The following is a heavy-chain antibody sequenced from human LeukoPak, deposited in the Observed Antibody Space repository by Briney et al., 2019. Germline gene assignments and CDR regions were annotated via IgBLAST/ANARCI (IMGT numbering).Heavy chain of an antibody. CDR3: ARASSSTTEGDY. V-gene: IGHV3-21*01. CDR2: ISSSSSYI. CDR1: GFTFSSYC. D-gene: IGHD2-2*01. J-gene: IGHJ4*02. Sequence: GGSLRLSCAASGFTFSSYCMNWVRQAPGKGLEWVSSISSSSSYIYYADSVKGRFTISRDNAKNSLYLQMNSLRAEDTAVYYCARASSSTTEGDYWGQGTLVTVSS.